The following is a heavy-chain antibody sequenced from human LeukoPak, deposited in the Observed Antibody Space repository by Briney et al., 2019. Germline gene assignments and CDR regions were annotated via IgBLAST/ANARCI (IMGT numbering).Heavy chain of an antibody. D-gene: IGHD2-15*01. CDR3: AREPDLGYCSGGSCYDNWFDP. CDR1: GFTFSSYG. Sequence: PGRSLRLSCAASGFTFSSYGMHWVRQAPGKGQEWVAVIWYDGSNKYYADSVKGRFTISRDNSKNTLYLQMNSLRAEDTAVYYCAREPDLGYCSGGSCYDNWFDPWGQGTLVTVSS. CDR2: IWYDGSNK. V-gene: IGHV3-33*08. J-gene: IGHJ5*02.